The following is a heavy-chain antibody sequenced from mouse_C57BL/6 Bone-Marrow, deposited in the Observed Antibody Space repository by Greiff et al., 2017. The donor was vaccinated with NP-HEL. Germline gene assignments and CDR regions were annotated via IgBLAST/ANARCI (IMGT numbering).Heavy chain of an antibody. D-gene: IGHD1-1*01. J-gene: IGHJ2*01. V-gene: IGHV14-3*01. Sequence: EVQLQHSAAELVRPGASVKLSCTASGFNIKNTYMHWVKQKPEQGLEWIGRIDPANGNTKYAPKFQGKATITADTSSNTAYLQLSSLTSEDTAIYYCALYYGSSLYYFDYWGQGTTLTVSS. CDR3: ALYYGSSLYYFDY. CDR2: IDPANGNT. CDR1: GFNIKNTY.